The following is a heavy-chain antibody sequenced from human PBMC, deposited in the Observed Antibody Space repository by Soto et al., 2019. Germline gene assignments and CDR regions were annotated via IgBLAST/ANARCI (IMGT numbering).Heavy chain of an antibody. Sequence: GGSLRLSCAASGFTFSNFGMHWVRQAPGKGLEWVALISYDGSNKYYADSVKGRFTISRDTSKNTLYLQMSSLRAEDTAVYYCAKDKLSSTDAFDSWGQGTIVTVSS. CDR1: GFTFSNFG. CDR3: AKDKLSSTDAFDS. CDR2: ISYDGSNK. J-gene: IGHJ3*02. V-gene: IGHV3-30*18.